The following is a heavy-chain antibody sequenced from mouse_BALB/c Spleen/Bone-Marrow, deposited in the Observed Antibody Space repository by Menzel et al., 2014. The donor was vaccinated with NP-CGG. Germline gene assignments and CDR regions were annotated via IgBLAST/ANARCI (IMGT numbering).Heavy chain of an antibody. V-gene: IGHV5-12*02. D-gene: IGHD2-12*01. CDR1: GFTFSDYY. CDR2: ISNGGGST. J-gene: IGHJ4*01. CDR3: ARNAFYRGYAMDY. Sequence: EVKLVESGGGLVQPGGSLKLSCATSGFTFSDYYMYWVRQTPEKRLEWVAYISNGGGSTYYPDTVKGRFTISRDNAKNTLYLQMSRLKSGDTAMYYCARNAFYRGYAMDYWGQGTSVTVSS.